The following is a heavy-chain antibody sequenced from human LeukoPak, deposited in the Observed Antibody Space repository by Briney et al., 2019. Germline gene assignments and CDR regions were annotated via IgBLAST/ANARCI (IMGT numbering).Heavy chain of an antibody. Sequence: ASVKVSCKASGYTFTSYAMHWVRQAPGQRPEWMGWINAGNGNTKYSQEFQGRVTITRDTSASTAYMELSSLRSEDMAVYYCARGDYDSSGYWASDAFDIWGQGTMVTVPS. CDR2: INAGNGNT. CDR3: ARGDYDSSGYWASDAFDI. V-gene: IGHV1-3*03. D-gene: IGHD3-22*01. CDR1: GYTFTSYA. J-gene: IGHJ3*02.